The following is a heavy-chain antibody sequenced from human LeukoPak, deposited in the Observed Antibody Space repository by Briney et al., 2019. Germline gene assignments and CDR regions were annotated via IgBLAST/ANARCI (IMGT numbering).Heavy chain of an antibody. Sequence: GGSLRLSCAVSGFTFSSYYMHWVRQAPGKGLVWVSRINSDGRSTSYADSVKGRFTISRDNAKNTLYLQMNSLRAEDTAVYYCARGDSDYVFDIWGQGTMVTVSS. CDR1: GFTFSSYY. J-gene: IGHJ3*02. V-gene: IGHV3-74*01. CDR2: INSDGRST. CDR3: ARGDSDYVFDI. D-gene: IGHD2-21*01.